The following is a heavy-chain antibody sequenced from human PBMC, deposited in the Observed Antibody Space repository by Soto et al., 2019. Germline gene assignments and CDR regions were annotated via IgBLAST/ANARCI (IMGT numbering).Heavy chain of an antibody. CDR2: INHSGST. CDR3: ARPGSSGSLTYYFDY. D-gene: IGHD3-10*01. Sequence: SETLSLTCAVYGGSFGGYYWTWIRQPPGTGLEWIGEINHSGSTNYNPSLKSRVTISVDTSKNQFSLKLSSVTAADTAVYYCARPGSSGSLTYYFDYWGQGTLVTVSS. V-gene: IGHV4-34*01. J-gene: IGHJ4*02. CDR1: GGSFGGYY.